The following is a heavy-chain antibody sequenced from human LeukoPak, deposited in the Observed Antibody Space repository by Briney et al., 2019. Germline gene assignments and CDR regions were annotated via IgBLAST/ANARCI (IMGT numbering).Heavy chain of an antibody. Sequence: ASVKVSCKASGYTFTGYYMHWVRQAPGQGLEWMGWINPNSGGTNYAQKFQGWVTMTRDTSISTAYMELSRLRSDDTAVYYCARSGIAVASTGFDYWGQGTLVTVSS. CDR2: INPNSGGT. D-gene: IGHD6-19*01. CDR3: ARSGIAVASTGFDY. V-gene: IGHV1-2*04. CDR1: GYTFTGYY. J-gene: IGHJ4*02.